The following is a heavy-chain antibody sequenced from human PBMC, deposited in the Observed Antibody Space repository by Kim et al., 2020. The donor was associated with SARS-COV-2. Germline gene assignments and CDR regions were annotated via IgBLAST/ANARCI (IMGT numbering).Heavy chain of an antibody. CDR2: IKQDGSEK. CDR1: GFTFSSYW. Sequence: GGSLRLSCAASGFTFSSYWMSWVRQAPGKGLEWVANIKQDGSEKYYVDSVKGRFTISRDNAKNSLYLQMNSLRAEDTAVYYCARVGAIAAADPDFTYYYYGMDVWGQGTTVTVSS. J-gene: IGHJ6*02. D-gene: IGHD6-13*01. CDR3: ARVGAIAAADPDFTYYYYGMDV. V-gene: IGHV3-7*01.